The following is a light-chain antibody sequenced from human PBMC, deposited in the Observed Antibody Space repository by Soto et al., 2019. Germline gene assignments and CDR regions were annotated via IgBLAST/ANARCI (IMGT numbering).Light chain of an antibody. Sequence: EIVMTQSPATLSVSPGEXATXSCRASQSVSSNLAWYQQKPGQAPRLLIYGASTRATGIPARFSGSGSGTEFTLTISSLQSEDFAVYYCQQYNNWPRTFGQGTKVDIK. J-gene: IGKJ1*01. V-gene: IGKV3-15*01. CDR3: QQYNNWPRT. CDR1: QSVSSN. CDR2: GAS.